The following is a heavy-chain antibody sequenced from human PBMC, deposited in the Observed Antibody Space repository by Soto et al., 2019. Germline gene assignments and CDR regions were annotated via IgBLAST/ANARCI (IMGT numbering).Heavy chain of an antibody. CDR1: LFSLSNYG. CDR3: AKDLEWLLRHFEN. J-gene: IGHJ4*02. Sequence: GYLRLSCVASLFSLSNYGMRWVRQAPGKGLEWVSGISGNGAYTYYADSVKGRFTISRDNSKNTVYLQMNSLRAEDTAVYYCAKDLEWLLRHFENWGQGTLVTVCS. V-gene: IGHV3-23*01. D-gene: IGHD3-22*01. CDR2: ISGNGAYT.